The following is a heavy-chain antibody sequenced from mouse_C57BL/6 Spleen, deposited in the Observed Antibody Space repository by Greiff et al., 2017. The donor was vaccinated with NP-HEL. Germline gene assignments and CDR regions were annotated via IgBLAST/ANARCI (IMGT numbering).Heavy chain of an antibody. J-gene: IGHJ2*01. CDR1: GYTFTSYW. V-gene: IGHV1-64*01. CDR3: ARDDYDHYFDY. Sequence: VQLQQPGAELVKPGASVKLSCKASGYTFTSYWMHWVKQRPGQGLEWIGMIHPNSGSTNYNEKLKSKATLTVDKSSSTAYMQLSSLTSEDSAVYYWARDDYDHYFDYWGQGTTLTVSS. D-gene: IGHD2-4*01. CDR2: IHPNSGST.